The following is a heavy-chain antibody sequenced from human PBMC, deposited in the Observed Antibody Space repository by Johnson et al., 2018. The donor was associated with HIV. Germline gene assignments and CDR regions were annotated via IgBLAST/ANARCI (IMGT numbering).Heavy chain of an antibody. CDR3: AKGTRDSRSAFDI. J-gene: IGHJ3*02. Sequence: QVQLVESGGGVVQPGGSLRLSCAASGFTFSSYGMHWVRQAPGKGLEWVAFIRYDGSNKYYADSVKGRFTISRDNSKKTVYLQMKSLRGEDTAVYYCAKGTRDSRSAFDIWGQGTMVTVSS. V-gene: IGHV3-30*02. D-gene: IGHD3-22*01. CDR2: IRYDGSNK. CDR1: GFTFSSYG.